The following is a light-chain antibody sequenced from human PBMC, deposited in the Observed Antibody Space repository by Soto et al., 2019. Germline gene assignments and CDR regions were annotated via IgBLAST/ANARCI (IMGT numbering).Light chain of an antibody. CDR2: AAS. J-gene: IGKJ1*01. CDR1: QCVSSW. V-gene: IGKV1-12*01. Sequence: DIQMTQSPSSVSASVGDRVTITCRASQCVSSWLAWYQQKAGKAPKLLIFAASTLQRGVPSRFSGSGSGTDFTLSISSLQPEDFATYYCQQANSFPWTFGQGTKVEIK. CDR3: QQANSFPWT.